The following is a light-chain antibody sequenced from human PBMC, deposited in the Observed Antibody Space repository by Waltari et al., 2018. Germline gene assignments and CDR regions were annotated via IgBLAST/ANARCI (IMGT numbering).Light chain of an antibody. CDR3: QQYDGEVVT. CDR2: GTS. Sequence: EIVLTPSPGTLSLSPGHRATLSCRASQSVTSISLTWYQQKLGPAPRLLLYGTSTRATGIPDRFSGSGSVTAFTLTISRLEPEDFAVYYCQQYDGEVVTFGGGTKVEI. V-gene: IGKV3-20*01. CDR1: QSVTSIS. J-gene: IGKJ4*01.